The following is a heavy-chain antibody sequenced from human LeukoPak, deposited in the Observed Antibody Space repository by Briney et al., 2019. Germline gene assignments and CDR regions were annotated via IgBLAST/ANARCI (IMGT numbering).Heavy chain of an antibody. Sequence: GGSLRLSCAASGFTFSSYAMSWVRQAPGKGLEWISAISGSGGSTYYADSVKGRFTISRDNSKNTLYLQMNSLRAEDTAVYYCAKARSSWYWYFDLWGRGTLVTVSS. V-gene: IGHV3-23*01. CDR3: AKARSSWYWYFDL. J-gene: IGHJ2*01. D-gene: IGHD6-13*01. CDR1: GFTFSSYA. CDR2: ISGSGGST.